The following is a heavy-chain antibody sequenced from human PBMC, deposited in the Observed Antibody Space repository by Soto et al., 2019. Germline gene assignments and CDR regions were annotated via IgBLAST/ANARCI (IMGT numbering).Heavy chain of an antibody. CDR2: IHQTGST. CDR3: AGRSSLASVQLFFREISNYNWFDP. D-gene: IGHD1-1*01. J-gene: IGHJ5*02. V-gene: IGHV4-39*01. CDR1: NGSISSPIYY. Sequence: QMQLQESGPGLVRPSETLSLTCTVSNGSISSPIYYWGWIRQPPGKGLEWIWSIHQTGSTYYNPALQGRVTISVDTSKNQFSLKLSSVTAADTAMYFCAGRSSLASVQLFFREISNYNWFDPWGQGTLVTVSS.